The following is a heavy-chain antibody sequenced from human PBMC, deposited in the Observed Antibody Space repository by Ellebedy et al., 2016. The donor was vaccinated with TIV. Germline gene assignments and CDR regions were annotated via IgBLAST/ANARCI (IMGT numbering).Heavy chain of an antibody. CDR2: INHSGST. J-gene: IGHJ4*02. V-gene: IGHV4-34*01. D-gene: IGHD6-19*01. CDR3: ASLGGTLDY. Sequence: MPSETLSLTCAVYGGSFSGYYWSWIRQPPGKGLEWIGEINHSGSTNYNPSLKSRVTISVNTSKNQFSLKLSSVTAADTAVYYCASLGGTLDYWGQGTLVTVSS. CDR1: GGSFSGYY.